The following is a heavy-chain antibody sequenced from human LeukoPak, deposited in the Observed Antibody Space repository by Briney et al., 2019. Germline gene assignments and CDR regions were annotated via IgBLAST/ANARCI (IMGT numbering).Heavy chain of an antibody. Sequence: SQTLSLTCSISGDSVSSNSAAWNWIRQSPSRGLEWLGRTYYRSKWYYEYAASVKSRITVKSDTSKNQFSPQLNSVTPEDTAMYYCASTHGPIDHWGQGTLVTVSS. CDR2: TYYRSKWYY. J-gene: IGHJ5*02. V-gene: IGHV6-1*01. CDR3: ASTHGPIDH. CDR1: GDSVSSNSAA. D-gene: IGHD2-8*01.